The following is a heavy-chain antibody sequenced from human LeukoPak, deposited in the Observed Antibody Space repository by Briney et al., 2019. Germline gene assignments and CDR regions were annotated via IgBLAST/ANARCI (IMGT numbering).Heavy chain of an antibody. J-gene: IGHJ3*02. D-gene: IGHD6-13*01. V-gene: IGHV3-9*01. CDR1: GFSFDDYA. Sequence: PGRSLRLSCAASGFSFDDYAMHWVRQAPGKGLEWVSGISWNSATIGYADSVKGRFTISRGNAKNSLYLQMNSLRAEDTALYYCAKVGSYSSSWYEGAFDIWGQGTMVTVSS. CDR2: ISWNSATI. CDR3: AKVGSYSSSWYEGAFDI.